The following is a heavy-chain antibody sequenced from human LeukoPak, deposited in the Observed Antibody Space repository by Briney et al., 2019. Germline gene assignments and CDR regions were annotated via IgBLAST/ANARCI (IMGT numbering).Heavy chain of an antibody. Sequence: GGSLRLSCAASGFTFSDYYMSWIRQAPGKGLEWVSYISSSGSTIYYADSVKGRFTISRDNAKSSLYLQMNSLRAEDTAVYYCARADDSSGAPGAFDIWGQGTMVTVSS. CDR1: GFTFSDYY. CDR2: ISSSGSTI. J-gene: IGHJ3*02. D-gene: IGHD3-22*01. CDR3: ARADDSSGAPGAFDI. V-gene: IGHV3-11*01.